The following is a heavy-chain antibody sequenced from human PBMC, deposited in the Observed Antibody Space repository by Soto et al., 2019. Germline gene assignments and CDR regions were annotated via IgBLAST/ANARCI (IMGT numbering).Heavy chain of an antibody. V-gene: IGHV3-9*01. Sequence: GGSLRLSCAASGFTFDDYAMHWVRQAPGKGLEWVSGISWNSGSIGYADSVKGRFTISRDNAKNSLYLQMNSLRAEDTALYYCAKTSAAGTVAGNWFDPWGQGTLVTVSS. D-gene: IGHD6-13*01. CDR1: GFTFDDYA. J-gene: IGHJ5*02. CDR2: ISWNSGSI. CDR3: AKTSAAGTVAGNWFDP.